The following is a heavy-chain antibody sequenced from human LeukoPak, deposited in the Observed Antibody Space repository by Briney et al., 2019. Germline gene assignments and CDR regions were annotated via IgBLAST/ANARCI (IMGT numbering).Heavy chain of an antibody. CDR1: GYTFTSYG. J-gene: IGHJ5*02. CDR2: ISAYNGNT. CDR3: ARDRATVTSNWFDP. V-gene: IGHV1-18*01. Sequence: ASVKVSCKASGYTFTSYGISWVRQAPGQGLEWMGWISAYNGNTNYAQKLQGRVTMTTDTSTSTAYMELRSLRSDDTAVYYCARDRATVTSNWFDPWGQGTLVTVSS. D-gene: IGHD4-17*01.